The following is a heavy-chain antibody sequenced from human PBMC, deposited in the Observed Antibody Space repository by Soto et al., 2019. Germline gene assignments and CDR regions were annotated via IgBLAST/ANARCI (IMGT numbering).Heavy chain of an antibody. D-gene: IGHD2-2*01. CDR1: GGSFSGYY. V-gene: IGHV4-34*01. J-gene: IGHJ3*02. CDR2: INHSGST. CDR3: ASDQLLFSDAFDI. Sequence: SETLSLTCAVYGGSFSGYYLSWIRQPPGKGLEWIGEINHSGSTNYNPSLKSRVTISVDTSENQFSLKLSSVTAADTAVYYCASDQLLFSDAFDIWGQGTMVTVSS.